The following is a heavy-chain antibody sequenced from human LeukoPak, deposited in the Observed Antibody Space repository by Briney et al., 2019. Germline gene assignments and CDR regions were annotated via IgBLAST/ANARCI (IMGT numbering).Heavy chain of an antibody. J-gene: IGHJ4*02. D-gene: IGHD2-2*01. CDR1: GGSFSGYY. Sequence: SETLSLTCAVYGGSFSGYYWSWIRQPPGKGLEWIGEINHSGSTNYNPSLKSRVTISVDTSKNQFSLKLSSVTAADTAMYYCARYYCGSSSCPGVDYWGQGTLVTVSS. V-gene: IGHV4-34*01. CDR2: INHSGST. CDR3: ARYYCGSSSCPGVDY.